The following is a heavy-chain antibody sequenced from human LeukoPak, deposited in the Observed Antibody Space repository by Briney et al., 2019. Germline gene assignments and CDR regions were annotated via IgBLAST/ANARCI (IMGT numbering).Heavy chain of an antibody. D-gene: IGHD2-2*01. CDR2: ISGSGGST. Sequence: PGGSLRLSCAASGFTFSSYAMSWVRQAPGKGLEWVSAISGSGGSTYYADSVKGRFTISRDNSKNTLYLQMNSLRAEDTAVYYCVKRSVSTRLLGSGQFDYWGQGTLVTVSS. CDR1: GFTFSSYA. CDR3: VKRSVSTRLLGSGQFDY. V-gene: IGHV3-23*01. J-gene: IGHJ4*02.